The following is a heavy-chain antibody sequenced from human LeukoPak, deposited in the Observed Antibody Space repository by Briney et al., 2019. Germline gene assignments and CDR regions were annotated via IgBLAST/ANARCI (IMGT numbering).Heavy chain of an antibody. Sequence: ASVKVSRKASGGTFSSYAISWVRQAPGQGLEWMGGSIPIFGTANYAQKFQGRVTITADESTSTAYMELSSLRSEDTAVYYCARDSQLSVLGANDAFDIWGQGTMVTVSS. J-gene: IGHJ3*02. CDR3: ARDSQLSVLGANDAFDI. V-gene: IGHV1-69*13. CDR1: GGTFSSYA. D-gene: IGHD1-26*01. CDR2: SIPIFGTA.